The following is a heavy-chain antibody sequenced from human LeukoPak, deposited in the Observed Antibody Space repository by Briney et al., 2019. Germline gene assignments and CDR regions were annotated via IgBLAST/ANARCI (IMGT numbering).Heavy chain of an antibody. CDR1: GGSISSGGYS. V-gene: IGHV4-30-2*01. CDR3: AREGRLRELDY. CDR2: IYHSGST. D-gene: IGHD4-17*01. Sequence: SQTLSLTCAVSGGSISSGGYSWSWIRQPPGKGLEWIGYIYHSGSTYYNPSLKSRVTISVDRSKNQFSLNLTSVTAADTAVYYCAREGRLRELDYWGQGTLVTASS. J-gene: IGHJ4*02.